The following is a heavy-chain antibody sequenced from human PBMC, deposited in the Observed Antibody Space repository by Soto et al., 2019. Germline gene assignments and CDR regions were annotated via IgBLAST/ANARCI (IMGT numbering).Heavy chain of an antibody. CDR1: GFTFSIYG. J-gene: IGHJ4*02. D-gene: IGHD3-3*01. CDR2: ISYDGSNK. V-gene: IGHV3-30*18. CDR3: AKETVEYYFDY. Sequence: QVQLVESGGGVVQPGRSLRLSCAASGFTFSIYGMHWVRQAPGKGLEWVAVISYDGSNKYYADSVKGRFTISRDNSKNTLYLQMNSLRGEETAVYSCAKETVEYYFDYWGQGTLVNVSS.